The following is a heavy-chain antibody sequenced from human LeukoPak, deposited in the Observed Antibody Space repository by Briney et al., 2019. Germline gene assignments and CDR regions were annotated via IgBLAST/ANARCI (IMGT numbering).Heavy chain of an antibody. CDR1: GGSISSGGYY. CDR2: IYYSGST. D-gene: IGHD2-2*01. V-gene: IGHV4-31*03. J-gene: IGHJ5*02. Sequence: SETLSLTCTVSGGSISSGGYYWSWIRQHPGKDLEWIGYIYYSGSTYYNPSLKSRVTISVDTSKNQFSLKLSSVTAADTAVYYCARDVIVVVPAAILNWFDPWGQGTLVTVSS. CDR3: ARDVIVVVPAAILNWFDP.